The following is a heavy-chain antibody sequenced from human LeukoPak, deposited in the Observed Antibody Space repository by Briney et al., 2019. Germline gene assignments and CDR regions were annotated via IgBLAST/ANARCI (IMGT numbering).Heavy chain of an antibody. J-gene: IGHJ4*02. V-gene: IGHV4-30-2*01. D-gene: IGHD5-18*01. CDR2: IYHSGST. CDR1: GGSISSGGYY. Sequence: PSETLSLTCTVSGGSISSGGYYWSWIRQPPGKGLEWIGCIYHSGSTYYNPSLKSRVTISVDTSKNQFSLKLSSVTAADTAVYYCAREGYSYGYGYWGQGTLVTVSS. CDR3: AREGYSYGYGY.